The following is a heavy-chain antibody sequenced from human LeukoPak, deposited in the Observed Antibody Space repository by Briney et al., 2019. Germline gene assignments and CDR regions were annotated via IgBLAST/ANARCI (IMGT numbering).Heavy chain of an antibody. CDR1: GYTFTSYD. Sequence: ASVKVSCKASGYTFTSYDINWVRQATGPGLEWMGWMNPNSGNTGYAQKFQGRVTMTRNTSISTAYMELSSLRSEDTAVYYCAVMVRGVHQAFDYWGQGTLVTVSS. CDR2: MNPNSGNT. CDR3: AVMVRGVHQAFDY. J-gene: IGHJ4*02. V-gene: IGHV1-8*01. D-gene: IGHD3-10*01.